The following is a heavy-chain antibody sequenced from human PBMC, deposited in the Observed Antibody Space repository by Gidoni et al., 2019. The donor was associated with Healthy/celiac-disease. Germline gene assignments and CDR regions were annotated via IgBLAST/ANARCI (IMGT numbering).Heavy chain of an antibody. Sequence: QVQLQPSGPGLVKPSQTLSLTCAISGYSAASPSAAWNWIRQSPSRGLEWLGRTYYRSKWYNDYAVSVKSRITINPDTSKSQFSLQLNSGTPEDTAVYYCARDTGYYYDIGAFDIWGQGTMVTVSS. CDR3: ARDTGYYYDIGAFDI. CDR2: TYYRSKWYN. D-gene: IGHD3-22*01. V-gene: IGHV6-1*01. J-gene: IGHJ3*02. CDR1: GYSAASPSAA.